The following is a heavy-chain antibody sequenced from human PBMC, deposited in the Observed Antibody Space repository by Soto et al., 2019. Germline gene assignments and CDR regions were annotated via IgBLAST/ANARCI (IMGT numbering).Heavy chain of an antibody. J-gene: IGHJ4*02. CDR1: GGSINSGAYY. CDR3: ARDLIDGDFDC. Sequence: QVQLQESGPGLVKPSQTLSLTCTVSGGSINSGAYYWSWIRQHPGKGLEWIGYIYSSGSTYYNPSLKSRVTISVDTSKNQFSLKLSSVPAADTAVYYCARDLIDGDFDCWGQGTLVTVSS. D-gene: IGHD3-10*01. CDR2: IYSSGST. V-gene: IGHV4-31*03.